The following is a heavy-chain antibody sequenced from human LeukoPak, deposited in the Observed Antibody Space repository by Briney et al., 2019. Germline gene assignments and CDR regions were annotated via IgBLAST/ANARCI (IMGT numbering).Heavy chain of an antibody. Sequence: PSETLSPTCTVSVGSISSGGYYWSWIRQHPGKGLEWIGYIYHSGSTYYNPSLKSRVIISVDTSKNQFSLKLSSVTAADTAVYYCARAHITQGVVDGFDIWGQGTMVTVSS. CDR2: IYHSGST. CDR1: VGSISSGGYY. D-gene: IGHD3-10*01. J-gene: IGHJ3*02. CDR3: ARAHITQGVVDGFDI. V-gene: IGHV4-31*03.